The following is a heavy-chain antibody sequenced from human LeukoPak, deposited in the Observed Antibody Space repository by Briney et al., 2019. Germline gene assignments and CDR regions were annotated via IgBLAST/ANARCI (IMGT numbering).Heavy chain of an antibody. CDR1: GGSISSYY. D-gene: IGHD1-26*01. V-gene: IGHV4-59*01. CDR3: ARVGSGSFDY. J-gene: IGHJ4*02. CDR2: IYYSGNT. Sequence: SETLSLTCTVSGGSISSYYWSWIRQPPGKGLEWIGYIYYSGNTNDNPSLRSRVTISIDTSKNQFYLKMSSVTAADTAVYYCARVGSGSFDYWGQGTLVTVSS.